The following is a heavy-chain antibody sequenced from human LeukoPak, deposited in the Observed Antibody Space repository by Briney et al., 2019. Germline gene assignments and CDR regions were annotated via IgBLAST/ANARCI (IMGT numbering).Heavy chain of an antibody. V-gene: IGHV3-23*01. J-gene: IGHJ5*01. Sequence: GGSLRLSCVASGFSYGNYAMSWVRQAPGKGLQWVSQISGTGGATWYAGFARDRFTISRDNSKKTLYLQMSGLRVEDTAMYYCVKDPRDTYGTNWFVSWGQGTLLIVSS. CDR3: VKDPRDTYGTNWFVS. CDR1: GFSYGNYA. CDR2: ISGTGGAT. D-gene: IGHD2-21*01.